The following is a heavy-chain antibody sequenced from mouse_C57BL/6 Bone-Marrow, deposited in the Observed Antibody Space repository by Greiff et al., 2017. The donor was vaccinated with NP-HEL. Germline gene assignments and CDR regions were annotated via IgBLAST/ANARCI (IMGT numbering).Heavy chain of an antibody. V-gene: IGHV1-81*01. CDR1: GYTFTSYG. CDR3: AEDGYYVAWFAY. D-gene: IGHD2-3*01. Sequence: QVQLKHSGAELARPGASVKLSCKASGYTFTSYGISWVKQRTGQGLEWIGEIYPRSGNTYYNEKFKGKATLTADKSSSTAYMELRSLTSEDSAVYFCAEDGYYVAWFAYWGQGTLVTVSA. J-gene: IGHJ3*01. CDR2: IYPRSGNT.